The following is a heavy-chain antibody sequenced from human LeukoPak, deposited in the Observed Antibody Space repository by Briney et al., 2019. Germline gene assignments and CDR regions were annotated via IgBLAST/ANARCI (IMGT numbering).Heavy chain of an antibody. CDR1: GYTFTGYY. J-gene: IGHJ6*02. Sequence: GASVKVSCKASGYTFTGYYMHWVRQAPGQGLEWMGWINPNSGGTNYAQKFQGRVTMTRDTSISTAYMELSRLRSDDTAVYYCAREEAPDYGDYLETRSQQNYYYYGMDVWGQGTTVTVSS. CDR2: INPNSGGT. CDR3: AREEAPDYGDYLETRSQQNYYYYGMDV. D-gene: IGHD4-17*01. V-gene: IGHV1-2*02.